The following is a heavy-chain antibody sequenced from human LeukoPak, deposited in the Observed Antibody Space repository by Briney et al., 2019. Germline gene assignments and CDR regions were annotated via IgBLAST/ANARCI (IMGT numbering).Heavy chain of an antibody. CDR1: GGSISSYY. CDR3: ATSTKIYTRVAFHMSAFDI. Sequence: PSETLSLTCTVSGGSISSYYWSWVRQPAGKGLEWIGRIYTSGTTNYNPSLKSRVTMSVDMSKNQFSLRLRSVTASDTAVYYCATSTKIYTRVAFHMSAFDIWGQGTTVAVPA. CDR2: IYTSGTT. J-gene: IGHJ3*02. V-gene: IGHV4-4*07. D-gene: IGHD3-3*02.